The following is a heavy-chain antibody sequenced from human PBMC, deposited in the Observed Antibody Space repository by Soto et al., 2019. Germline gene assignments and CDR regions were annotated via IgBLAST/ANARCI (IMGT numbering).Heavy chain of an antibody. Sequence: SQTLSLTCAISGDSVSSNSAAWNWIRQSPSRGLEWLGRTYYRSKWYNDYAVSVKSRITINPDTSKNQFSLQLNSVTPEDTAVYYCARGPDFYDFWSGYYTGSGDYFDYWGQGTLVTVSS. CDR1: GDSVSSNSAA. CDR3: ARGPDFYDFWSGYYTGSGDYFDY. J-gene: IGHJ4*02. CDR2: TYYRSKWYN. D-gene: IGHD3-3*01. V-gene: IGHV6-1*01.